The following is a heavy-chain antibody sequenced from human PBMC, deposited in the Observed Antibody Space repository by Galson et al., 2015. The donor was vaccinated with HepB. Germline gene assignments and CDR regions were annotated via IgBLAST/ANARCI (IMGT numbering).Heavy chain of an antibody. J-gene: IGHJ6*02. CDR2: IRYDGSNK. Sequence: SLRLSCAASGFTFSSYGMHWVRQAPGKGLEWVAFIRYDGSNKYYADSVKGRFTISRDNSKNTLYLQMNSLRAEDTAVYYCAKDALECSGGSCYSAQTSYYGMDVWGQGTTVTVSS. V-gene: IGHV3-30*02. D-gene: IGHD2-15*01. CDR3: AKDALECSGGSCYSAQTSYYGMDV. CDR1: GFTFSSYG.